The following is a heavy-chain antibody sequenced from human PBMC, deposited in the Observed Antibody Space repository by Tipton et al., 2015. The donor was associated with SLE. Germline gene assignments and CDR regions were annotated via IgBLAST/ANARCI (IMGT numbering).Heavy chain of an antibody. CDR3: ARVTTNVDP. J-gene: IGHJ5*02. CDR2: IYDSGKT. CDR1: GYFFSSGHYSGYF. D-gene: IGHD4-11*01. V-gene: IGHV4-38-2*01. Sequence: TLSLTCAVSGYFFSSGHYSGYFRGWIRQPPGKGLEWIGNIYDSGKTYYNPSLKSRVTISVDTSKNQFSLNLSSVTAADTAVYYCARVTTNVDPWGQGTLVTVSS.